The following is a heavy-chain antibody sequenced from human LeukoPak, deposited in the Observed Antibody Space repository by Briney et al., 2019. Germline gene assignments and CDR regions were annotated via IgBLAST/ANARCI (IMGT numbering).Heavy chain of an antibody. CDR1: GFTFSSYA. V-gene: IGHV3-30-3*01. J-gene: IGHJ4*02. CDR2: ISYDGSNK. D-gene: IGHD6-19*01. CDR3: ARVPYSSGCIDY. Sequence: GRSLRHSCAASGFTFSSYAMHWVRQAPGKGLEWVAVISYDGSNKYYADSVKGRFTISRDNSKNTLYLQMNSLRAEDTAVYYCARVPYSSGCIDYWGQGTLVTVSS.